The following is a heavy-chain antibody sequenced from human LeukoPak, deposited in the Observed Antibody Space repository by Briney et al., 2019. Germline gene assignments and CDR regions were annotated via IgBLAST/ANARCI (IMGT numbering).Heavy chain of an antibody. Sequence: SVKVSCKASGGTFSSYAISWVRQAPGQGLEWMGGIIPIFDTANYAQKFQGRVTITADESTSTAYMELSNLRSEDTAVYYCAREWGLESSGYYYAYWGQGTLVTVSS. D-gene: IGHD3-22*01. CDR3: AREWGLESSGYYYAY. J-gene: IGHJ4*02. V-gene: IGHV1-69*13. CDR2: IIPIFDTA. CDR1: GGTFSSYA.